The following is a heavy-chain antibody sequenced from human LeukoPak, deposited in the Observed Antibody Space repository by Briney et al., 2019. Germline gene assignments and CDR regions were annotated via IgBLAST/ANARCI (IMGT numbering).Heavy chain of an antibody. CDR3: VRAAPRDCSPASCSLFDT. CDR2: IMIGGDGK. V-gene: IGHV3-23*01. CDR1: GFTFNNYD. Sequence: GGSLRLSCAGSGFTFNNYDMSWVRRAPRKGLEWVSTIMIGGDGKHYADSVKGRFTISRDRSESTLYLQMNGLRADDTAVYYCVRAAPRDCSPASCSLFDTWGQGTLVTVSS. J-gene: IGHJ4*02. D-gene: IGHD2-2*01.